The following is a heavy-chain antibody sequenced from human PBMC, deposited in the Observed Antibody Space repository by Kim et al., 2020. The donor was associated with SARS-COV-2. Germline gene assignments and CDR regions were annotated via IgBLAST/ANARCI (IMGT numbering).Heavy chain of an antibody. CDR1: GFTFSSYS. CDR3: ARVANSGSYAHHFDY. J-gene: IGHJ4*02. D-gene: IGHD1-26*01. CDR2: ISSSSSYT. Sequence: GGSLRLSCAASGFTFSSYSMNWVRQAPGKGLEWVSSISSSSSYTYYADSVKGRFTISRDNAKNSLYLQMNSLRAEDTAVYYCARVANSGSYAHHFDYWGQGTLVTVSS. V-gene: IGHV3-21*01.